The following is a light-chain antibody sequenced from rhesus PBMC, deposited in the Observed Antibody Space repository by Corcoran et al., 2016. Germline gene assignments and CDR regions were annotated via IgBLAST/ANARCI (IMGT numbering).Light chain of an antibody. Sequence: DMQMTQSPSSLSASVGDTVTITCRASQDISGHLAWYQPKPGRAPKLLISKASRLQSGVPTRFSGRGSGTDFTLTISILQSEDIATYYCQQYSSRPPWTFGQGTKVEIK. CDR1: QDISGH. V-gene: IGKV1-22*01. J-gene: IGKJ1*01. CDR2: KAS. CDR3: QQYSSRPPWT.